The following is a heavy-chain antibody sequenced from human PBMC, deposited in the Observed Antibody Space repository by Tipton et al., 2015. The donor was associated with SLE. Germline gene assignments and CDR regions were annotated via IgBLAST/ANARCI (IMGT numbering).Heavy chain of an antibody. CDR3: ARDLRRYVEY. V-gene: IGHV3-53*05. CDR1: GFSVSTNY. D-gene: IGHD3-16*01. Sequence: SLRLSCVVSGFSVSTNYMNWVRQAPGKGLEWVSLIYSDGTTNYADSVKGRFTISRDNNRNTLDHQMNSLRPEDTAFYYCARDLRRYVEYWGQGILVTVSS. J-gene: IGHJ4*02. CDR2: IYSDGTT.